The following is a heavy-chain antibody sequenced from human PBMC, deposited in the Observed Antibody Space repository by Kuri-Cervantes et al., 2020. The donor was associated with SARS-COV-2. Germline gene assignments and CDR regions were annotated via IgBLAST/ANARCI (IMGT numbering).Heavy chain of an antibody. J-gene: IGHJ4*02. Sequence: GESLKISCAASGFMFSNYAMGWVRQAPGRGLDWVSTMSDSGGRSYNSVSVKGRFSISRDNSKNMLYLQMNSLRDEDTAIYYCAKMSPRDTSDSFGRKFHFDSWGQGTLVTVSS. CDR2: MSDSGGRS. CDR1: GFMFSNYA. CDR3: AKMSPRDTSDSFGRKFHFDS. D-gene: IGHD3-9*01. V-gene: IGHV3-23*01.